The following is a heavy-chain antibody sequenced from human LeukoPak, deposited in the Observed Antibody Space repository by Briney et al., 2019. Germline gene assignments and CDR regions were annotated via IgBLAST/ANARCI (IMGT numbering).Heavy chain of an antibody. Sequence: PSETLSLTCTVSGGSISRSSYYWGWIRQPPGKGLEWIGSIYYSGSTYFNPSLKSRVTISVDTSKNQFSLKLSSVTAADTAVYYCARSEGYGSSSWYSAFFDYWGQGTLVTVSS. CDR1: GGSISRSSYY. V-gene: IGHV4-39*07. CDR2: IYYSGST. J-gene: IGHJ4*02. CDR3: ARSEGYGSSSWYSAFFDY. D-gene: IGHD6-13*01.